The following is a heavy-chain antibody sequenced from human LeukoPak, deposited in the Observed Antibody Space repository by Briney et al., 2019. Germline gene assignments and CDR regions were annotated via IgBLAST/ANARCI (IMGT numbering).Heavy chain of an antibody. V-gene: IGHV4-59*01. J-gene: IGHJ4*02. Sequence: SETLSLTCTVSGGSFSTYYWSWIRQPPGKGLEWIGYIYYSGTTNYNPSLRSRVTISVDTSKNQFSLRLSAVTSAYTALYSCARENFYYDSSAYYYGSAYFDSGAREPWSPSPQ. CDR3: ARENFYYDSSAYYYGSAYFDS. CDR1: GGSFSTYY. CDR2: IYYSGTT. D-gene: IGHD3-22*01.